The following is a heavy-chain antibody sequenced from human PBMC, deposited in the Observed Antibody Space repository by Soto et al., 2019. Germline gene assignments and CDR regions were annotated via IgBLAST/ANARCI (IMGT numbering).Heavy chain of an antibody. V-gene: IGHV3-30*03. CDR1: GLPFNPFG. CDR3: ARDSFGGSLWYICGMDV. D-gene: IGHD6-13*01. Sequence: QVQLVESGGGVVQPGRPLRPSCEAPGLPFNPFGMPWVGKAPAKGLECVAVIYYVGINKYYADSVKGRFTISRDNSKNTLYLQMNSLRPDDSAVYYCARDSFGGSLWYICGMDVWGPGTTVAVSS. CDR2: IYYVGINK. J-gene: IGHJ6*02.